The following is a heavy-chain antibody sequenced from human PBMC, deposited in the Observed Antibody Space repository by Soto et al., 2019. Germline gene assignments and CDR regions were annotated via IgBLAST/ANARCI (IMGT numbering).Heavy chain of an antibody. V-gene: IGHV1-2*04. CDR1: GYTFTGYY. Sequence: ASVKVSCKASGYTFTGYYMHWVRQAPGQGLEWMGWINPNSGGTNYAQKFQGWVTMTRDTSISTAYMELSRLRSDDTAVYYCARGYGSGTYYYYGMDVWGQGTTVTV. D-gene: IGHD3-10*01. CDR2: INPNSGGT. J-gene: IGHJ6*02. CDR3: ARGYGSGTYYYYGMDV.